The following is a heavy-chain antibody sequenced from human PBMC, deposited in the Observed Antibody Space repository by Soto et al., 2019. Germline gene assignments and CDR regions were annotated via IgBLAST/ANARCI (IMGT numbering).Heavy chain of an antibody. V-gene: IGHV6-1*01. Sequence: PSQTLSLTCAISGDSVSRNSGTWNWIRQSPSRGLEWLGRTYYRSKWNNDYAVSVKSRITINPDTSKNQFSLQLNSVTPDDTAAYYCPRDLDAFDIWGQGTMVTVSS. J-gene: IGHJ3*02. CDR3: PRDLDAFDI. CDR1: GDSVSRNSGT. CDR2: TYYRSKWNN.